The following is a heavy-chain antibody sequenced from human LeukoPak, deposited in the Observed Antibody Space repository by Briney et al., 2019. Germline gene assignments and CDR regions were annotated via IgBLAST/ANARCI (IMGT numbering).Heavy chain of an antibody. CDR3: ARSRGSSGSYPFDY. V-gene: IGHV3-48*01. D-gene: IGHD1-26*01. J-gene: IGHJ4*02. CDR2: ISSSSSTI. CDR1: GFTFSSYS. Sequence: GGSLRLSCAASGFTFSSYSMNWVRQAPGKGLEWVSYISSSSSTIYYAGSVKGRFTISRDNAKNSLFLQMNSLRADDTAVYYCARSRGSSGSYPFDYWGQGTLVTVSS.